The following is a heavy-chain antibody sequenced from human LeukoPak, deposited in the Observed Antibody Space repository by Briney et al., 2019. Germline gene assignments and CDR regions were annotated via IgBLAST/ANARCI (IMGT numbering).Heavy chain of an antibody. J-gene: IGHJ4*02. CDR1: GFTFSNYW. V-gene: IGHV3-7*01. CDR2: IKQDGSEK. D-gene: IGHD5-18*01. Sequence: GGSLRLSCAASGFTFSNYWMSWIRQAPGKGLEWVANIKQDGSEKYFVDSVQGRFSISRDYARNSLYLQMNSLRAEDTAVYYCARDGPAYSFDYWGQGTLVTVSS. CDR3: ARDGPAYSFDY.